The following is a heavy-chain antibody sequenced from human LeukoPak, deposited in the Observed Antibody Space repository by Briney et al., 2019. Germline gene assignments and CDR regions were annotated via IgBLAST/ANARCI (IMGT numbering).Heavy chain of an antibody. J-gene: IGHJ4*02. CDR2: ISGSGGAT. CDR1: GFTFSGYA. CDR3: ARDETYDYESNGYLDF. V-gene: IGHV3-23*01. D-gene: IGHD3-22*01. Sequence: QTGGSLRLSCAASGFTFSGYAMSWVRQAPGKGLEWVSAISGSGGATYYADSVKGRFTISRDNSKNTLYLQMNSLRAEDTAVYYCARDETYDYESNGYLDFWGQGTVVTVSS.